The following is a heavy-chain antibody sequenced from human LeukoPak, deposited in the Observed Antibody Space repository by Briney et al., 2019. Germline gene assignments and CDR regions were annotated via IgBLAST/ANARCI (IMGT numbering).Heavy chain of an antibody. Sequence: TGGSLRLSCVASGFTFSSYSMTWVRQAPGKGLEWVSVISGSATSTYYADSVKGRFTISRDNSKNTLYLQVNSLRAGDTAVYYCARAAMVRGVDYFDYWGQGTLVTVSS. CDR3: ARAAMVRGVDYFDY. CDR1: GFTFSSYS. J-gene: IGHJ4*02. D-gene: IGHD3-10*01. V-gene: IGHV3-23*01. CDR2: ISGSATST.